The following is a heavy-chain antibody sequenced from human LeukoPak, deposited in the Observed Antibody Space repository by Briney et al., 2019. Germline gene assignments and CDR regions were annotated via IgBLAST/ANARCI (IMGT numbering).Heavy chain of an antibody. CDR1: GFCFSSYA. CDR2: ISGSGDST. Sequence: GGSLRLSCAASGFCFSSYAMSWVRPAPGKGLAWVSGISGSGDSTYYADSVKGRFTISRDNSKKTLYLQMNSLRAEDTAVYYCAKDLNGWYIFDYWGQGTLVTVSS. J-gene: IGHJ4*02. CDR3: AKDLNGWYIFDY. V-gene: IGHV3-23*01. D-gene: IGHD6-19*01.